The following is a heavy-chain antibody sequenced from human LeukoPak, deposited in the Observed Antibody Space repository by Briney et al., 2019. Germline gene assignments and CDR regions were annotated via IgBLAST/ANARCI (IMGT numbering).Heavy chain of an antibody. V-gene: IGHV1-69*13. D-gene: IGHD3-22*01. Sequence: SVKVSCKASGGTFSSYAISWVRQAPGQGLEWMGGIIPIFGTANYAQKFQGRVTITADGSTSTVYMELSSLRSEDTAVYYCARLEVITTEDAFDIWSQGTMVTVSS. CDR3: ARLEVITTEDAFDI. CDR1: GGTFSSYA. CDR2: IIPIFGTA. J-gene: IGHJ3*02.